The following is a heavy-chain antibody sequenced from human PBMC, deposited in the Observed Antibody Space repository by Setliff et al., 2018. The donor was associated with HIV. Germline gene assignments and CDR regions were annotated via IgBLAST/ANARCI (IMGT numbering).Heavy chain of an antibody. CDR2: VDFRGNS. CDR1: GASISSHY. J-gene: IGHJ4*02. CDR3: ARAGYNLWSGYDAFDY. Sequence: PSETLSLTCTLSGASISSHYWSWIRQAPGKGLEWVGSVDFRGNSSANPSLKSRLMISVDTSKNRLSLKLTSVTAADTAVYFCARAGYNLWSGYDAFDYWGQGTLVTVSS. V-gene: IGHV4-59*11. D-gene: IGHD3-3*01.